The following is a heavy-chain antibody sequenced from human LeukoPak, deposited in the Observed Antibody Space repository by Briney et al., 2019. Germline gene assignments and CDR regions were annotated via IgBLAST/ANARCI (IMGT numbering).Heavy chain of an antibody. D-gene: IGHD2-15*01. Sequence: PGGSLRLSCAASGFTFSSYGMYWVRQAPGKGLEWVALIWYDGNNKYYADSVKGRFTISRENSKNTLYLQMNSLRAEDTAVYYCVRYCNGGSCYRDAFDIWGQGTMVTVSS. J-gene: IGHJ3*02. CDR2: IWYDGNNK. CDR1: GFTFSSYG. CDR3: VRYCNGGSCYRDAFDI. V-gene: IGHV3-33*01.